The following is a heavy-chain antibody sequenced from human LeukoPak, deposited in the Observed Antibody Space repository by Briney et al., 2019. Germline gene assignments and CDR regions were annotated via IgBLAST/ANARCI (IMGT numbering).Heavy chain of an antibody. CDR2: FDPEDGET. CDR1: GYTLTELS. Sequence: GASVKVSCKVSGYTLTELSMHWVRQAPGKGLEWMGGFDPEDGETIYAQKFQGRVTMTEDTSTDTAYMELSSLRSEDTAVYYCATGRGYSYGYSRGKNYRGQGTLVTVSS. V-gene: IGHV1-24*01. D-gene: IGHD5-18*01. CDR3: ATGRGYSYGYSRGKNY. J-gene: IGHJ4*02.